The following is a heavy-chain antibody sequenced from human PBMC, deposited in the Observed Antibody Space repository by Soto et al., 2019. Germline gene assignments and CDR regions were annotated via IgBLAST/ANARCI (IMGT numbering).Heavy chain of an antibody. Sequence: QVQLVESGGGVVQPGRSLRLSCAASGFTFSSYGMHWVRQAPGKGLERVAVISYDGSNKYYAASLKGRFTISRDNSKITLNLKMNVPCAEDTAEHYCARATEETDYYYGMDVWGQGTTVAVSS. D-gene: IGHD2-21*02. CDR1: GFTFSSYG. J-gene: IGHJ6*02. CDR2: ISYDGSNK. V-gene: IGHV3-30*03. CDR3: ARATEETDYYYGMDV.